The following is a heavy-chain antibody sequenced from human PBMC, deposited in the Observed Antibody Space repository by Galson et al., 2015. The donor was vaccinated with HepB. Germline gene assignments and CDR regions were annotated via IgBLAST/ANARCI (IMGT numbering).Heavy chain of an antibody. V-gene: IGHV1-69*04. Sequence: SVKVSCKASGGTFSSYTISWVRQAPGQGLEWMGRIIPILGIANYAQKFQGRVTITADKSTSTAYMELSSLRSEDTAVYYCARDLEGSGSYSLDWYFDLWGRGTLVTVSS. CDR3: ARDLEGSGSYSLDWYFDL. D-gene: IGHD3-10*01. CDR1: GGTFSSYT. CDR2: IIPILGIA. J-gene: IGHJ2*01.